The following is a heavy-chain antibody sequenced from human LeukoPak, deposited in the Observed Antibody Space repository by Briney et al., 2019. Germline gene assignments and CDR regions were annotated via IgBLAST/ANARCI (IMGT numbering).Heavy chain of an antibody. D-gene: IGHD2-2*01. J-gene: IGHJ6*02. CDR1: GYSFTSYW. Sequence: GESLKISCKGSGYSFTSYWIGWVRQMPEKGLEWMGIIYPGDSDTRYSPSFQGQVTISADKSVSTAYLQWSSLKASDTAIYYCARGCSSTSCYGGGGYYYYYGMDVWGQGTTVTVSS. CDR2: IYPGDSDT. CDR3: ARGCSSTSCYGGGGYYYYYGMDV. V-gene: IGHV5-51*01.